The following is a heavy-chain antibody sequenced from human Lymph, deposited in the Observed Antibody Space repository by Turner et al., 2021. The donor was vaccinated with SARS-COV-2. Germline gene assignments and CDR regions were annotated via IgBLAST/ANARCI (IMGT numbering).Heavy chain of an antibody. CDR2: VDPEDGEI. CDR1: GYSLTELP. D-gene: IGHD2-15*01. CDR3: ATVLCTGSSCYYYGMDV. V-gene: IGHV1-24*01. Sequence: QVQLVQSGAEVKKPGASVKVSCKVSGYSLTELPMHWVRQAPGKGLELMGGVDPEDGEIIYAQKFQGRVTMTEDTSTDTAYMELSSLRSEDTAVYYCATVLCTGSSCYYYGMDVWGQGTTVTVSS. J-gene: IGHJ6*02.